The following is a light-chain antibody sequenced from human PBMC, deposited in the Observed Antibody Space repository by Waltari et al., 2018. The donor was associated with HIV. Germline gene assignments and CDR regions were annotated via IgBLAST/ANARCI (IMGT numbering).Light chain of an antibody. Sequence: QSVLTQPPSVSGAPGQRVTISCTGSSSNIGAGYDVHWYPQLPGAAPKLLIHSDRFSDSKSGTSASLAITGLQAEDEADYYCQSYDSRLTNHVLFGGGTKLTVL. V-gene: IGLV1-40*01. J-gene: IGLJ2*01. CDR3: QSYDSRLTNHVL. CDR1: SSNIGAGYD.